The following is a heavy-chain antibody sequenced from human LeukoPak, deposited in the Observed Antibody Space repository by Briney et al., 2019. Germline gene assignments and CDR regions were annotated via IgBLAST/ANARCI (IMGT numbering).Heavy chain of an antibody. CDR1: GGSFSGHS. J-gene: IGHJ4*02. Sequence: SETLSLTCAVYGGSFSGHSWSWIRQAPGKGLEWIGEISHTGGINYNPSLKSRVTISADTSKNQFSLRLTSVTAADTAVYYCARHLHVSMIVVILSDYFDYWGGGTLVSVSS. CDR3: ARHLHVSMIVVILSDYFDY. V-gene: IGHV4-34*01. D-gene: IGHD3-22*01. CDR2: ISHTGGI.